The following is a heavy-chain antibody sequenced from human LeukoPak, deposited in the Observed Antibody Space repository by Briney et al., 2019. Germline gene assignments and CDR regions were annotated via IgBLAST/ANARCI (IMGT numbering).Heavy chain of an antibody. CDR2: TYYSGST. Sequence: SETLSLTCTVSGGSISSSSYYWGWIRQPPGKGLEWIGSTYYSGSTYYNPSLKSRVTISVDTSKNQFSLKLSSVTAADTAVYYCASQIDPYYFDYWGQGTLVTVSS. CDR1: GGSISSSSYY. J-gene: IGHJ4*02. CDR3: ASQIDPYYFDY. V-gene: IGHV4-39*01.